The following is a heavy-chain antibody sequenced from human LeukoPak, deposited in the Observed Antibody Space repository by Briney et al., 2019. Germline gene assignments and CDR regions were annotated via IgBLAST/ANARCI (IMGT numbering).Heavy chain of an antibody. Sequence: GGSLRLSCAASGFTFGSYGMSWVRQAPGKGLGWVSFIAPNADRTSYADSVEGRFTISRDNPRNTLYMQMNSLRDEDTALYYCAIMHGYYDGSGYWVQWGQGTLVTVSS. D-gene: IGHD3-22*01. CDR3: AIMHGYYDGSGYWVQ. CDR2: IAPNADRT. J-gene: IGHJ1*01. V-gene: IGHV3-23*01. CDR1: GFTFGSYG.